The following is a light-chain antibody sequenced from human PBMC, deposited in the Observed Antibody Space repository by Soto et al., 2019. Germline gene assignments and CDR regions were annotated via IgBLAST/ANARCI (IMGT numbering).Light chain of an antibody. V-gene: IGKV3-20*01. J-gene: IGKJ4*01. CDR1: QSVSSSY. Sequence: EIVLTQSPGTLSLSPGERATLSCRASQSVSSSYLAWYQQKPGQAPRLLIYGASNRATGIPDRFSGSGSGTDFTLTISRLEPEDFAVYYCQQYGTSPLTFGGGNKVEIK. CDR3: QQYGTSPLT. CDR2: GAS.